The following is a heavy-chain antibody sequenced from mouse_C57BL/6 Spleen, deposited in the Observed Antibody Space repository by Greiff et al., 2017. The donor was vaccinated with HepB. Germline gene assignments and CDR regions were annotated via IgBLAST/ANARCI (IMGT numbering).Heavy chain of an antibody. J-gene: IGHJ3*01. V-gene: IGHV2-2*01. D-gene: IGHD2-5*01. Sequence: VKLMESGPGLVQPSQSLSITCTVSGFSFTSYGVHWVRQSPGKGLEWLGVIWSGGSTDYNAAFISRLSISKDNSKSQVFFKMNSLQADDTAIYYCASSNAPFAYWGQGTLVTVSA. CDR3: ASSNAPFAY. CDR1: GFSFTSYG. CDR2: IWSGGST.